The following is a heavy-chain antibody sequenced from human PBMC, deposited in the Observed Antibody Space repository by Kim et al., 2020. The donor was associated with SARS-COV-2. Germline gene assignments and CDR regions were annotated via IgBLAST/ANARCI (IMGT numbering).Heavy chain of an antibody. Sequence: GGSLRLSCATSGFTLSLYSMNWVRQAPGKGLEWVSHIRDFSTTTKYEDSVKGRFTISRDNTKNSLYLQMNGLRAEDTAVYYCVRENYWAFDIWGQGTMVT. CDR2: IRDFSTTT. V-gene: IGHV3-48*04. D-gene: IGHD1-7*01. J-gene: IGHJ3*02. CDR3: VRENYWAFDI. CDR1: GFTLSLYS.